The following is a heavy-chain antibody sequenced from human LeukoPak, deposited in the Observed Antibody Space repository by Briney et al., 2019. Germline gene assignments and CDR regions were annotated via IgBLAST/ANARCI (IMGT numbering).Heavy chain of an antibody. J-gene: IGHJ4*02. V-gene: IGHV3-30*18. Sequence: PGGSLRLSCAASGFTFNNYGLHWVRQAPGKGLEWVTLISHDGNNEYYADSVKGRLATSRDDSKNTLYLQMNRLRAEDTAVYYCAKDPSLRVTLPVWGQGTLVTVSS. D-gene: IGHD2-21*02. CDR3: AKDPSLRVTLPV. CDR2: ISHDGNNE. CDR1: GFTFNNYG.